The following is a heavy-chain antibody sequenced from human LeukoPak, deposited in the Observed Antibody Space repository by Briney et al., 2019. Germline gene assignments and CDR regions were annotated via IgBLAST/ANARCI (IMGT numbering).Heavy chain of an antibody. V-gene: IGHV4-4*02. Sequence: KPSETLSLTCAVSGGSISSSNWWSWVRQPPGKGLEWIGEIYHSGSTNYNPSLKSRVTISVDKSKNQFSLKLSSVTAADTAVYYCARAPTYYYGSGSHSGAFDIWGQGTMVTVSS. D-gene: IGHD3-10*01. CDR1: GGSISSSNW. J-gene: IGHJ3*02. CDR3: ARAPTYYYGSGSHSGAFDI. CDR2: IYHSGST.